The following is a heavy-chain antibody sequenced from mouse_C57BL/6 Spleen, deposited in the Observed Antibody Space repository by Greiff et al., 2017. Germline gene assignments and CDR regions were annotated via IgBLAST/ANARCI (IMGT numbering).Heavy chain of an antibody. CDR3: ARDDYDGYFDV. D-gene: IGHD2-4*01. Sequence: DVKLVESEGGLVQPGSSMKLSCTASGFTFSDYYMAWVRQVPEKGLEWVANINYDGSSTYYLDSLKSRFIISRDNAKNILYLQMSSLKSEDTATYYCARDDYDGYFDVWGTGTTVTVSS. J-gene: IGHJ1*03. V-gene: IGHV5-16*01. CDR2: INYDGSST. CDR1: GFTFSDYY.